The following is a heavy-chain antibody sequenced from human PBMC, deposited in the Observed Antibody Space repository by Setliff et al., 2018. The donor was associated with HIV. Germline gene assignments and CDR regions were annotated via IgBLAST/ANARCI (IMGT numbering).Heavy chain of an antibody. CDR2: ISYSGST. D-gene: IGHD2-15*01. Sequence: PSETLSLTCTVSGGSISSHYWTWIRQPPGKGLEWIGYISYSGSTNYNPSLKSRVTISVDTSKNQFSLKLNSVAAADTAVYYCARGYCSGGSCYGDTGGYHPFDYWGQGTLVTVSS. J-gene: IGHJ4*02. V-gene: IGHV4-59*11. CDR1: GGSISSHY. CDR3: ARGYCSGGSCYGDTGGYHPFDY.